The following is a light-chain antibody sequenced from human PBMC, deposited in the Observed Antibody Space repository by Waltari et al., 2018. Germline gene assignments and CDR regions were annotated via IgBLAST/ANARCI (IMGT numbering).Light chain of an antibody. V-gene: IGLV2-14*03. Sequence: QSALTQPASVSGSPGQSITISCPGTSSDVGGYNYVSWYQQYPGKAPKLVIYDVSTRPSGASDRFSGSKSGNTASLIISGLQAEDEADYYCSSYTASRHYVFGTGTKVTVL. J-gene: IGLJ1*01. CDR2: DVS. CDR1: SSDVGGYNY. CDR3: SSYTASRHYV.